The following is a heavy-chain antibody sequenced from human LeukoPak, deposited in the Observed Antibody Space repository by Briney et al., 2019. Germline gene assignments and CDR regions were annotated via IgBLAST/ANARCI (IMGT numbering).Heavy chain of an antibody. CDR1: GFTFSSYG. Sequence: GGSLRLSCAASGFTFSSYGMNWVRQAPGKGLEWVSGISPSGGGTYYADSVKGRCTISRDNSKNTLYLRLSSLRAGDTAIYYCAKGWRYFDWSATSIPHHWGQGNLVTVSS. CDR2: ISPSGGGT. J-gene: IGHJ5*02. D-gene: IGHD3-9*01. V-gene: IGHV3-23*01. CDR3: AKGWRYFDWSATSIPHH.